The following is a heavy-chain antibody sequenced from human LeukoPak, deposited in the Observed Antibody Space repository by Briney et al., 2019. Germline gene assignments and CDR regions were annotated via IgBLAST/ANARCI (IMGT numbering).Heavy chain of an antibody. CDR3: ARVGYCSSTSCPHFDY. V-gene: IGHV5-51*01. J-gene: IGHJ4*02. D-gene: IGHD2-2*01. CDR2: IYPGDSDT. CDR1: GYSFTSYW. Sequence: GESVKISCKGSGYSFTSYWIGWVRQMPGKSLEWMGIIYPGDSDTRYSPSYQGQVTISADKSISTAYLQWSSLKASDTAMYYCARVGYCSSTSCPHFDYWGQGTLVTVSS.